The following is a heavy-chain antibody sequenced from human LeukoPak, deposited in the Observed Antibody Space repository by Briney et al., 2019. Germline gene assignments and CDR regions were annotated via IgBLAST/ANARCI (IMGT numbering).Heavy chain of an antibody. Sequence: GGSLRLSCVASGFSFNVYSMNWVRHAPGQGLVWVSRIKGDGISTNYADSVKGRFTISRDIAKNTLYLQMNSLRAEDTGVYYCAKDHYWSIDYWGRGTLVTVSS. V-gene: IGHV3-74*01. CDR3: AKDHYWSIDY. CDR1: GFSFNVYS. J-gene: IGHJ4*02. CDR2: IKGDGIST. D-gene: IGHD3-3*01.